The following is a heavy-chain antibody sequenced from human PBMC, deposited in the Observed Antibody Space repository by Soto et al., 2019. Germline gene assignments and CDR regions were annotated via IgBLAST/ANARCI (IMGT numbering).Heavy chain of an antibody. V-gene: IGHV3-74*01. Sequence: EVQLVESGGCLVPPGGSVRLSCAASGFIFKMYWMHWVRQTPGKGLVWISRIYNDGSYTDYADSVKGRFTISRDNVNDTLYLQMNNLRAEDSGLYYCTRGPRPISTGTGAYWGQGTQVTVSS. D-gene: IGHD3-10*01. CDR3: TRGPRPISTGTGAY. CDR2: IYNDGSYT. J-gene: IGHJ4*02. CDR1: GFIFKMYW.